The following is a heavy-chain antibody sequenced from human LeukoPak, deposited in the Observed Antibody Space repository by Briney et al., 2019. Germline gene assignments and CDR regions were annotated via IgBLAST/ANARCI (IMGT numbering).Heavy chain of an antibody. D-gene: IGHD1-26*01. Sequence: SETLSLTCTVSGGSISSSSYYWGWIRQPPGKGLEWIGSVYYSGTTYYNPSLKSRVTISVDTSKNQFSLKLSSVTAADTAVYYCARDPREDYFDYWGQGTLVTVSS. CDR2: VYYSGTT. V-gene: IGHV4-39*07. CDR3: ARDPREDYFDY. J-gene: IGHJ4*02. CDR1: GGSISSSSYY.